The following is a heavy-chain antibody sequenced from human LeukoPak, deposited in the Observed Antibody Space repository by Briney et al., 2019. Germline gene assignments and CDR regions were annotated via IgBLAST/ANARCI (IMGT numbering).Heavy chain of an antibody. CDR1: GFTFSSYS. CDR2: ISSSSSYI. V-gene: IGHV3-21*01. CDR3: ARDCGGAPQGDYGMDV. Sequence: PGGSLRLSCAASGFTFSSYSMNWVRQAPGKGLEWVSSISSSSSYIYYADSVKGRFTISRGNAKNSLYLQMNSLRAEDTAVYYCARDCGGAPQGDYGMDVWGQGTTVTVSS. J-gene: IGHJ6*02. D-gene: IGHD2-21*01.